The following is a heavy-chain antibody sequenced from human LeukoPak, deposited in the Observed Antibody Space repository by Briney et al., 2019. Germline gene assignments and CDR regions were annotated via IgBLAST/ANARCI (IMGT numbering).Heavy chain of an antibody. CDR3: ARDPGNYDSSGYWDYYYGMDV. CDR1: GFTFSSYW. Sequence: GGPLRLSCVGSGFTFSSYWMHWVRQAPGKGLVWVSRINSDGSSTSYADSVKGRFTISRDNAKNTLYLQMNSLRAEDTAVYYCARDPGNYDSSGYWDYYYGMDVWGQGTTVTVSS. J-gene: IGHJ6*02. CDR2: INSDGSST. V-gene: IGHV3-74*01. D-gene: IGHD3-22*01.